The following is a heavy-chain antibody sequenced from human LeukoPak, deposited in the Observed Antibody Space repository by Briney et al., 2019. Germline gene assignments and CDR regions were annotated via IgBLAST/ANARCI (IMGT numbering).Heavy chain of an antibody. CDR1: GGSISSGGYS. V-gene: IGHV4-30-2*01. CDR2: IYHSGST. CDR3: ARRYYYDSSLDY. J-gene: IGHJ4*02. Sequence: SETLSLTCAVSGGSISSGGYSWSWIRQPPGKGLEWIGYIYHSGSTNYNPSLKSRVTISVDTSKNQFSLKLSSVTAADTAVYYCARRYYYDSSLDYWGQGTLVTVSS. D-gene: IGHD3-22*01.